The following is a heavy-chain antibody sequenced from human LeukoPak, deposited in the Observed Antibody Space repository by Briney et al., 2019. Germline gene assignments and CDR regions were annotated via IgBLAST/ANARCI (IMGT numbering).Heavy chain of an antibody. V-gene: IGHV3-30*12. CDR2: ISYDGSNK. D-gene: IGHD6-25*01. J-gene: IGHJ3*02. CDR1: GFTFSSYD. Sequence: GGSLRLSCAASGFTFSSYDMYWVRQAPGKGLEWVAVISYDGSNKYYADSVKGRFTISRDNAKNTLYLQMNSLRAEDTAVYYCARRSAAKDAFDIWGQGTKVTVSS. CDR3: ARRSAAKDAFDI.